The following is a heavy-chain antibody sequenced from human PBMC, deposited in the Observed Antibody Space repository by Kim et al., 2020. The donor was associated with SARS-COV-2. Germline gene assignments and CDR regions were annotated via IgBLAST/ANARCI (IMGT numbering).Heavy chain of an antibody. D-gene: IGHD2-2*02. CDR2: ISGTSNTIGP. J-gene: IGHJ4*02. V-gene: IGHV3-48*02. CDR3: ARELLPPIYHSFDC. Sequence: GGSLRLSCAASGFTFSIYSMNWVRQAPGKGLEWVSYISGTSNTIGPYYADSVKGRFIISRDNAKNSLYLEMNGLRDEDTAVYYCARELLPPIYHSFDCWGRGTLVTVSS. CDR1: GFTFSIYS.